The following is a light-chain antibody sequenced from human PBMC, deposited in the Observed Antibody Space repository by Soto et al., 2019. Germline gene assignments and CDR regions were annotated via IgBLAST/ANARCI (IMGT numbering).Light chain of an antibody. V-gene: IGLV2-14*03. Sequence: QSALTQPASVSGSPGQSITISCTGISSDVGGYNYVSWYQQHPGKAPKLIIYDVSNRPSGVSNRFSGSKSGNTASLTISGLQTEDEGDYYCSSYTSSNTSVVFGGGTKVTVL. CDR2: DVS. J-gene: IGLJ2*01. CDR1: SSDVGGYNY. CDR3: SSYTSSNTSVV.